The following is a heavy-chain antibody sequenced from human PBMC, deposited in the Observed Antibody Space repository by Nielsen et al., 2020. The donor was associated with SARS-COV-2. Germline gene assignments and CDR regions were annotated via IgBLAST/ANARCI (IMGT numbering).Heavy chain of an antibody. Sequence: ASVKVSCKASGYTFTSYAMHWVRQAPGQRLEWMGWINAGNGNTKYSQKFQGRVTITRDTSASTAYMELSSLRPEDTAVYYCARDLVVVATTWYYMDVWGKGTTVTVSS. D-gene: IGHD1-26*01. CDR2: INAGNGNT. V-gene: IGHV1-3*01. CDR3: ARDLVVVATTWYYMDV. J-gene: IGHJ6*03. CDR1: GYTFTSYA.